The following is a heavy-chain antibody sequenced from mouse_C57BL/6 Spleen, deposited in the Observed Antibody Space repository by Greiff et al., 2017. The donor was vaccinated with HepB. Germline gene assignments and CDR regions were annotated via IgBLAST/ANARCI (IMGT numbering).Heavy chain of an antibody. Sequence: EVQLQESGPELVKPGASVKISCKASGYSFTGYYMNWVKKSPEKSLEWIGEINPSTGGTTYNQKFKAKATLTVDKSSSTAYMQLKSRTSEDSAVYYCARRDTTGFAYWGQGTLVTVSA. V-gene: IGHV1-42*01. J-gene: IGHJ3*01. CDR1: GYSFTGYY. CDR2: INPSTGGT. CDR3: ARRDTTGFAY. D-gene: IGHD1-1*01.